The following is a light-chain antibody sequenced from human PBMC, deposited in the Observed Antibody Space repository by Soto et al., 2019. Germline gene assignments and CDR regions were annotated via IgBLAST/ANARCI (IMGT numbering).Light chain of an antibody. CDR1: SSNIGAGYD. CDR3: QSYDSSLSVV. Sequence: QSVLTQPPSVSGAPGQRVTISCTGSSSNIGAGYDVHWYQQLPGTAPKLLIYANSNRPSGVPDRFSGSKSGTSASLAITGLHAEDEADYYCQSYDSSLSVVFGGRTQLTVL. J-gene: IGLJ2*01. V-gene: IGLV1-40*01. CDR2: ANS.